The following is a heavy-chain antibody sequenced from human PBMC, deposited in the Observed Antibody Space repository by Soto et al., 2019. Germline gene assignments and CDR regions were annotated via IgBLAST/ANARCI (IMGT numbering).Heavy chain of an antibody. V-gene: IGHV1-18*01. CDR3: ARVAINFIRGLKVDFYSMDV. Sequence: SENVACKASVYTLNDYGITLVRQAPGQGLEWLGWISVYNGNKNYAKKVQGRVSMTADTSTSTAHMELRSLPSDDTAVYFCARVAINFIRGLKVDFYSMDVWGQGTTVTVSS. J-gene: IGHJ6*02. D-gene: IGHD3-10*01. CDR1: VYTLNDYG. CDR2: ISVYNGNK.